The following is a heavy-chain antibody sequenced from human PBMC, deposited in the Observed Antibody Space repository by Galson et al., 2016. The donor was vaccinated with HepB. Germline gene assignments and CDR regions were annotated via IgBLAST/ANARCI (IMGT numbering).Heavy chain of an antibody. CDR1: GGSMSSGTYF. D-gene: IGHD3-10*01. V-gene: IGHV4-31*03. J-gene: IGHJ6*02. Sequence: PLSLTCSVSGGSMSSGTYFWNWIRQHPGRGLEWLGNIHNSGSTSYNPSLRSRLTISLDTSVTQFSLSLSSVTAADTAVYFCAREGGRVGGLSMVRGRLVENSRKSHGMDVWGQGTTVTVSS. CDR2: IHNSGST. CDR3: AREGGRVGGLSMVRGRLVENSRKSHGMDV.